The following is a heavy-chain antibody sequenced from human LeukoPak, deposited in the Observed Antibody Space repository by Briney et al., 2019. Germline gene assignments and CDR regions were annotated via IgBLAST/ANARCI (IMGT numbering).Heavy chain of an antibody. CDR1: GFTFSSYS. V-gene: IGHV3-21*01. D-gene: IGHD3-16*01. Sequence: PGGSLRLSCAASGFTFSSYSMNWVRQAPGKGLEWVSSISSSSSYIYYADSVKSRFTISRDNAKNSLYLQMNSLRAEDTAVYYCARAPYGITFGPGDYWGQGTLVTVSS. CDR2: ISSSSSYI. CDR3: ARAPYGITFGPGDY. J-gene: IGHJ4*02.